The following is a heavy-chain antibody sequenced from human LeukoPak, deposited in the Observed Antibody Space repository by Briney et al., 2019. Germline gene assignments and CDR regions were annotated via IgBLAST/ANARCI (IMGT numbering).Heavy chain of an antibody. Sequence: GGSLRLSCAASGFTFSGSAMHWVRQASGKGLEWVGRIRSKANSYATAYAASVKGRFTISRDDSKNTAYLQMNSLKTEDTAVYYCTTDMPLAFFDYWGQGTLVTVSS. V-gene: IGHV3-73*01. CDR3: TTDMPLAFFDY. J-gene: IGHJ4*02. D-gene: IGHD2-2*01. CDR2: IRSKANSYAT. CDR1: GFTFSGSA.